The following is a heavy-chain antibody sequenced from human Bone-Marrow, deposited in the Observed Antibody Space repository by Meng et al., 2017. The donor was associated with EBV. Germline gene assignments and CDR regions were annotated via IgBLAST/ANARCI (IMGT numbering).Heavy chain of an antibody. D-gene: IGHD6-19*01. Sequence: VQVVQSGAGVKKPGASVKVSCKASGYTFTSYGISWVRQAPGQGLEWMGWISAYNGNTNYAQKLQGRVTMTTDTSPSTAYMELRSLRSDATAVYYCARVGGPDHSSGHLDYCGQGTLVTVSS. CDR1: GYTFTSYG. V-gene: IGHV1-18*01. CDR2: ISAYNGNT. CDR3: ARVGGPDHSSGHLDY. J-gene: IGHJ4*02.